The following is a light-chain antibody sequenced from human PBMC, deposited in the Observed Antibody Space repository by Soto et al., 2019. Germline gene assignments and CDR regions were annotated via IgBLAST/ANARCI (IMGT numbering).Light chain of an antibody. CDR3: QQCGSSPPT. CDR2: GAS. CDR1: QSVSSSY. J-gene: IGKJ1*01. V-gene: IGKV3-20*01. Sequence: EIVLTQSPGTLSLSPGEGATLSCRASQSVSSSYLAWYQQKPGQAPRLLISGASSRATGIPDRFSGSGSGTDFTLTISRLEPEYFAVYYCQQCGSSPPTFGRGTKVEIK.